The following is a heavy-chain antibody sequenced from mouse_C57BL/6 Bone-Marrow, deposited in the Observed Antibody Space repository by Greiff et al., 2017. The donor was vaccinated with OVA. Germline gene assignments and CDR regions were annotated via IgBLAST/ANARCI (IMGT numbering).Heavy chain of an antibody. CDR1: GFNIKDDY. V-gene: IGHV14-4*01. J-gene: IGHJ3*01. CDR2: IDPENGDT. Sequence: EVQLQQSGAELVRPGASVKLSCTASGFNIKDDYMHWVKQRPEQGLEWIGWIDPENGDTEYASKFQGKATITADTSSNTAYLQLSSLTSEDTAVYYCTTWGAFAYWGQGTLVTVSA. CDR3: TTWGAFAY. D-gene: IGHD3-1*01.